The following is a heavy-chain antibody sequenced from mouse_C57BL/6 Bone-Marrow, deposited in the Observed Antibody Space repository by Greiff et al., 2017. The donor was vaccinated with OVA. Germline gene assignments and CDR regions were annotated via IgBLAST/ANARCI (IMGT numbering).Heavy chain of an antibody. Sequence: VQLKQPGAELVMPGASVKLSCKASGYTFTSYWMHWVKQRPGQGLEWIGEIDPSDSYTNYNQKFKGKSTLTVDKSSSTAYMQLSSLTSEDSAVYYCARGGTVRGNYWGQGTTLTVSS. V-gene: IGHV1-69*01. D-gene: IGHD1-1*01. CDR1: GYTFTSYW. J-gene: IGHJ2*01. CDR2: IDPSDSYT. CDR3: ARGGTVRGNY.